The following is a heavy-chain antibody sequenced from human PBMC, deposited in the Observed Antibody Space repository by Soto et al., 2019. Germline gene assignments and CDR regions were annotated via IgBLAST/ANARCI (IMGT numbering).Heavy chain of an antibody. CDR1: GFTFSSYD. CDR3: TRGADGFDY. CDR2: NGTAGDT. D-gene: IGHD3-16*01. J-gene: IGHJ4*02. V-gene: IGHV3-13*01. Sequence: EVQLVESGGDLVQPGGSLRLSCAASGFTFSSYDFHWVRQATGKGLEWVSGNGTAGDTYYAGSVKGRFIMSRENGKNSLYLQMNSLRAGDTAVYYCTRGADGFDYWGQGTLVTVSS.